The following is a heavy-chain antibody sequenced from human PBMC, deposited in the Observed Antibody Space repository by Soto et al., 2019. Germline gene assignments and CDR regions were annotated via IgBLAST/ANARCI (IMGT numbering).Heavy chain of an antibody. CDR3: AEWRNWNFGLGFDY. CDR2: ISYDGSNK. Sequence: QVQLVESGAGALQPGRSLRLSCAASGFTFSSYGMHWVRQAPGKGLEWVAVISYDGSNKYYADSVKGRFTISRDNSKNTLYLQMSSRRAGDTAVYYCAEWRNWNFGLGFDYWGQGTLVTVSS. D-gene: IGHD1-7*01. CDR1: GFTFSSYG. V-gene: IGHV3-30*18. J-gene: IGHJ4*02.